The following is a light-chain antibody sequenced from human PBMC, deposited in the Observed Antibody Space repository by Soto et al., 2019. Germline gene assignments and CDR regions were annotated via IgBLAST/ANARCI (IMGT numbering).Light chain of an antibody. CDR3: MQAQQDPLT. CDR2: LGS. J-gene: IGKJ1*01. CDR1: QSLLNSNGYNY. V-gene: IGKV2-28*01. Sequence: IVVTQSPLSLPVSPGKPASISCRSSQSLLNSNGYNYVDWYLQKPGQSPKLLIYLGSNRASEVPDMCSSSGAGTHFTLKISRVQAEDVGLYYCMQAQQDPLTFGQGTKVEI.